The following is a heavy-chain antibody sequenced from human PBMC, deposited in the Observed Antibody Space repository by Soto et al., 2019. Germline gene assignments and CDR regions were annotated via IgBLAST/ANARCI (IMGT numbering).Heavy chain of an antibody. Sequence: SETLSLTCTVSGGSISSSDYYWGWIRQPPGKGLEWIGSIYYSGTTYYNPSLNSRVTVSVDTSKNQFSLKVTSVTAADTAVHYCARLHGYCISSSCHGHYAMDVWGQGTTVTVSS. CDR1: GGSISSSDYY. D-gene: IGHD2-2*01. CDR3: ARLHGYCISSSCHGHYAMDV. J-gene: IGHJ6*02. CDR2: IYYSGTT. V-gene: IGHV4-39*01.